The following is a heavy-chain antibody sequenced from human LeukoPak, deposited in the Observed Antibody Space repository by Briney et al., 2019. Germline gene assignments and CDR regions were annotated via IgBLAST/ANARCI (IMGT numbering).Heavy chain of an antibody. J-gene: IGHJ5*02. D-gene: IGHD3-10*01. V-gene: IGHV1-8*01. CDR2: MNPNTGNT. CDR1: GYTFGRYD. CDR3: ARVVRGLGWFDP. Sequence: ASVKVSCKASGYTFGRYDINWVRQATGQGLEWMGWMNPNTGNTFYAQKFQGRVTMTRNTSISTAYMELSSPRSDDTAVHYCARVVRGLGWFDPWGQGTLVTVSS.